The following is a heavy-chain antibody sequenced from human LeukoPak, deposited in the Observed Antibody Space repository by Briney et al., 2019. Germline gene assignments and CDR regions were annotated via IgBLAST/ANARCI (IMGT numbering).Heavy chain of an antibody. J-gene: IGHJ4*02. CDR3: ARVGYSSSWSPSDY. D-gene: IGHD6-13*01. CDR2: ISSSGSYI. Sequence: PGGSLRLSCAASGFTFSSYSVNWVRQAPGKGLEWVSSISSSGSYIYYAASVKGRFTISRDNAKNSLYLQMNSLRAEDTAVYYCARVGYSSSWSPSDYWGQGALVTVSS. CDR1: GFTFSSYS. V-gene: IGHV3-21*06.